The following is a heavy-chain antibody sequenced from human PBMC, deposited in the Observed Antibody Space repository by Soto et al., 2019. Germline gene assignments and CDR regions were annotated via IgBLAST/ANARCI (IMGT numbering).Heavy chain of an antibody. Sequence: PSETLSLTCTVSGGSISSGNYYWSWIRQHPGKGLEWIGYISYSGRTYYNPSLKSRVAIPVDTSKNQFSLKLSSVTAADTAVYYCARYPGDYGEGYFDYWGQGTLVTVSS. CDR1: GGSISSGNYY. CDR3: ARYPGDYGEGYFDY. V-gene: IGHV4-31*03. D-gene: IGHD4-17*01. J-gene: IGHJ4*02. CDR2: ISYSGRT.